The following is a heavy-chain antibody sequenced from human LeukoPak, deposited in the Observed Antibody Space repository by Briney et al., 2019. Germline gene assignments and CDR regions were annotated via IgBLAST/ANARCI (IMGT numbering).Heavy chain of an antibody. Sequence: GASVKVSCKTSGYTFTSYDISWVRQATGQGLEWMGYMSPNSGNTGYVQKFQGRVTMTRNTSINTAYMELSSLRSEDTAVYYCARGMTQCMDVWGKGTTVTVSS. CDR2: MSPNSGNT. D-gene: IGHD3-16*01. V-gene: IGHV1-8*01. J-gene: IGHJ6*03. CDR3: ARGMTQCMDV. CDR1: GYTFTSYD.